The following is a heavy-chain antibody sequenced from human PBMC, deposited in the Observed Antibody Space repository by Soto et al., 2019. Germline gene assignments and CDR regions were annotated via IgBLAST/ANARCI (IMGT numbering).Heavy chain of an antibody. V-gene: IGHV3-11*01. J-gene: IGHJ4*02. CDR2: ISSSGSTI. CDR3: ARALGPSWYFDY. D-gene: IGHD2-2*01. CDR1: GFTFSDYY. Sequence: LSLTCAASGFTFSDYYMSWIRQAPGKGLEWVSYISSSGSTIYYADSVKGRFTISRDNAKNSLYLQMNSLRAEDTAVYYCARALGPSWYFDYWGQGTLVTVSS.